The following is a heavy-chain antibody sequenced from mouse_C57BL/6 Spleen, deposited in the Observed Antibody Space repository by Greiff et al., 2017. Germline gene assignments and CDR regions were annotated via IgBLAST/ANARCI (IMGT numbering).Heavy chain of an antibody. V-gene: IGHV1-55*01. CDR3: ARRGGDYDSLYAMDY. J-gene: IGHJ4*01. CDR1: GYTFTSYW. Sequence: QVQLQQPGAELVKPGASVKMSCKASGYTFTSYWITWVKQRPGQGLEWIGDIYPGSGSTNYNEKFKSKATLTVDTSSSTAYMQLSSLTSEDSAVYYCARRGGDYDSLYAMDYWGQGTSVTVSS. D-gene: IGHD2-4*01. CDR2: IYPGSGST.